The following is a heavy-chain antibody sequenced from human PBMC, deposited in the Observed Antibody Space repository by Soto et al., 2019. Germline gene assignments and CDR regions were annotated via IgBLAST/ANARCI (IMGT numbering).Heavy chain of an antibody. CDR1: GCNFKKFA. CDR2: ISCCGGSA. D-gene: IGHD6-19*01. Sequence: LKLSCVASGCNFKKFAMAWVRQAAWEGLEWVSGISCCGGSASYADSVKGRFSIARDDSKNTVSLQLNSLRVEDTAQYYCAKADGQQWLIPHLDNWGQGTLVTVSS. J-gene: IGHJ4*02. V-gene: IGHV3-23*01. CDR3: AKADGQQWLIPHLDN.